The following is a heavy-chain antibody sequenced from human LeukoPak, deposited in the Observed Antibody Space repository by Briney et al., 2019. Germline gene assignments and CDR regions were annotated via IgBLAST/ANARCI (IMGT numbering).Heavy chain of an antibody. D-gene: IGHD5-12*01. J-gene: IGHJ4*02. CDR2: ISGSGGST. Sequence: GASLRLSCAASGFTFSSYAMSWVRQAPGKGLEWVSAISGSGGSTYYADSVKGRFTISRDNSKNTLYLQMNSLRAEDTAVYYCAKENRGYSGYDYAFDYWGQGTLVTVSS. CDR3: AKENRGYSGYDYAFDY. CDR1: GFTFSSYA. V-gene: IGHV3-23*01.